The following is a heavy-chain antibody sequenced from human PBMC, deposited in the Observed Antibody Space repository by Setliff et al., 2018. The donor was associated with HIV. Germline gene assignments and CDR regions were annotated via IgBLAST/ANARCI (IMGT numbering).Heavy chain of an antibody. CDR2: ISYDGSNK. CDR1: GFTFSSFA. V-gene: IGHV3-30-3*01. Sequence: GESPRLSCAASGFTFSSFAMHWVRQAPGKGLEWVAAISYDGSNKYYADSVKGRFTISRDKSKNTLYLQMNSMRVEDTAVYYCARDLAGTPYYYYGMDVWGQGTTVTVSS. D-gene: IGHD3-10*01. CDR3: ARDLAGTPYYYYGMDV. J-gene: IGHJ6*02.